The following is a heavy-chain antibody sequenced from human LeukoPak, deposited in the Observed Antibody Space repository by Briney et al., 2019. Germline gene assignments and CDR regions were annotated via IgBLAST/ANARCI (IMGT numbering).Heavy chain of an antibody. D-gene: IGHD3-10*01. V-gene: IGHV3-11*06. CDR3: ARFTSRVWFGELYFDY. J-gene: IGHJ4*02. CDR1: GFTFSDYY. Sequence: GGSLRLSCAASGFTFSDYYMSWIRQAPGKGLEWVSYISSSSSYTNYADSVKGRFTISRDNAKNPLYLQMNSLRAEDTAVYYCARFTSRVWFGELYFDYWGQGTLVTVSS. CDR2: ISSSSSYT.